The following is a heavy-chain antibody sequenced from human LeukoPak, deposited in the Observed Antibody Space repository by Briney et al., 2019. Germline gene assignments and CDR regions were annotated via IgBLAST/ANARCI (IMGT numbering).Heavy chain of an antibody. CDR1: GFTFSSYA. Sequence: PGGSLRLSCAASGFTFSSYAMNWVRQAPGKGLEWVSAISGSGGSTYYADSVKGRFTISRDNSKNTLYLQMNSLRAEDTAVYYCAKDTFGGCWFGTSGSVDYWGQGTLVTVSS. D-gene: IGHD3-16*01. J-gene: IGHJ4*02. V-gene: IGHV3-23*01. CDR2: ISGSGGST. CDR3: AKDTFGGCWFGTSGSVDY.